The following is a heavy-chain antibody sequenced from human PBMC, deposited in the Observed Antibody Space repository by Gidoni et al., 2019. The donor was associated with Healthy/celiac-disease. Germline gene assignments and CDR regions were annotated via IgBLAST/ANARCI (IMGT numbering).Heavy chain of an antibody. CDR2: ISGSGGST. V-gene: IGHV3-23*01. CDR3: AKSDSGSSNVDY. Sequence: LEWVSAISGSGGSTYYADSVKGRFTISRDNSKNTLYLQMNSLRAEDTAVYYCAKSDSGSSNVDYWGQGTLVTVSS. J-gene: IGHJ4*02. D-gene: IGHD1-26*01.